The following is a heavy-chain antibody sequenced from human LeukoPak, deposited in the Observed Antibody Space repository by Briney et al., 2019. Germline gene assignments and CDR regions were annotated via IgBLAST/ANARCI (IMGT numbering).Heavy chain of an antibody. J-gene: IGHJ5*02. D-gene: IGHD3-3*01. CDR1: GYTFTGYY. Sequence: ASVKVSCKASGYTFTGYYMHWVRQAPGQGLEWMGWINPNSGGTNYAQKFQGRVTMTRDTSISTAYMELSRLRSDDTAVYYCARMGYDFWSGSPHGWFDPWGQGTLVTVSS. V-gene: IGHV1-2*02. CDR2: INPNSGGT. CDR3: ARMGYDFWSGSPHGWFDP.